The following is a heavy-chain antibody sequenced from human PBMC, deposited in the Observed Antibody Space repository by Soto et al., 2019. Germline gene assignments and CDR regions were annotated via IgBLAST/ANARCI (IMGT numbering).Heavy chain of an antibody. CDR1: GFTVSSNY. V-gene: IGHV3-66*01. CDR3: ASRAPKSTGIDY. J-gene: IGHJ4*02. Sequence: EVQLVESGGGLVQPGGSLRLSCAASGFTVSSNYMSWVRQAPGKGLEWVSVIYSGGSAYYADSVKGRFTISRDNSKNTLYLQMNSLRAEDTAVYYCASRAPKSTGIDYWGQGTLVTVSS. CDR2: IYSGGSA.